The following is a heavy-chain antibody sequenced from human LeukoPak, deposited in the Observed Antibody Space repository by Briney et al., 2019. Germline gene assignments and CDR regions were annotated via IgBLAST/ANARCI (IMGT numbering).Heavy chain of an antibody. CDR3: VRDVPSGYDDY. CDR1: GYSITSGYY. D-gene: IGHD5-12*01. CDR2: INHSGST. Sequence: SETLSLTCAVSGYSITSGYYWGWIRQPPGKGLEWIGSINHSGSTYYNPSLKSRVTISVDTSKNQFSLNLNSATAADTAVYYCVRDVPSGYDDYWGQGILVTVSS. V-gene: IGHV4-38-2*02. J-gene: IGHJ4*02.